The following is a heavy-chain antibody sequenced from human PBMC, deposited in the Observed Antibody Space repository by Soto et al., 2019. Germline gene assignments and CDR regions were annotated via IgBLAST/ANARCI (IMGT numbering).Heavy chain of an antibody. D-gene: IGHD3-3*01. Sequence: ASVKVSCKASGGTFSSYAISWVRQAPGQGLEWMGGIIPIFGTANYAQKFQGRVTITADESTSTAYMELSSLRSEDTAVYHCASRNYDFYYGMDVWGQGTTVTVSS. V-gene: IGHV1-69*13. J-gene: IGHJ6*02. CDR2: IIPIFGTA. CDR3: ASRNYDFYYGMDV. CDR1: GGTFSSYA.